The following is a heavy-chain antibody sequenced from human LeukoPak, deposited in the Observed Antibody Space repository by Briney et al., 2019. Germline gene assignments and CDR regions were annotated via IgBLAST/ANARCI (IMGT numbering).Heavy chain of an antibody. J-gene: IGHJ4*02. V-gene: IGHV1-69*04. D-gene: IGHD3-10*01. CDR1: GGTYSSYA. CDR3: VWAVRGVIKARFDY. Sequence: GASVKVSCKASGGTYSSYAISWVRQAPGQGLEWMGRIIPILGIANYAQKFQGRVTITADKSTSTAYMELSSLRSEDTAVYYCVWAVRGVIKARFDYWGQGTLVTVSS. CDR2: IIPILGIA.